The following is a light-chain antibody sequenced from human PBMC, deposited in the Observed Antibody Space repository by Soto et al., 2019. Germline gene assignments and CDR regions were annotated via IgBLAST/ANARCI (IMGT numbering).Light chain of an antibody. J-gene: IGKJ1*01. CDR3: QHYNDYSWT. CDR1: QSISIW. Sequence: DIHMTQSPSTLSASVGDRVTITCRASQSISIWLAWYQQKPGRGPNLLIYGTFSLESGVASRFSGSGSGTEFTLTISSLQPDDFATYSCQHYNDYSWTFGQGTKVEIK. CDR2: GTF. V-gene: IGKV1-5*03.